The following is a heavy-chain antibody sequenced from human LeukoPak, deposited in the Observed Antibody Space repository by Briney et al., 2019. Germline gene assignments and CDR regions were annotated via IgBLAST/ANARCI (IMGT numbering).Heavy chain of an antibody. CDR1: GFTFSSYA. CDR3: ARVQREYYYDSSGIMGN. D-gene: IGHD3-22*01. V-gene: IGHV3-30*03. J-gene: IGHJ4*02. CDR2: ISYDGSKK. Sequence: GGSLRLSCAASGFTFSSYAMSWLRQAPGKGLEWVAVISYDGSKKYYADSVKGRFTISRDNSKNTLYLQMNSLRVEDTAVYYCARVQREYYYDSSGIMGNWGQGTLVTVSS.